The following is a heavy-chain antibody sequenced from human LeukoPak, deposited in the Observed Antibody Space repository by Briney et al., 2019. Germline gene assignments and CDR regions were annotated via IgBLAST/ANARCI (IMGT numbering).Heavy chain of an antibody. J-gene: IGHJ4*02. V-gene: IGHV3-74*01. CDR2: INSDGSST. CDR1: RFTFSTYW. CDR3: AKDLGWFGELCHFDY. D-gene: IGHD3-10*01. Sequence: PGGSLRLSCAASRFTFSTYWMHWVRQAPGKGLVWVSRINSDGSSTGYADSVKGRFTISRDNSKNTLYLQMNSLRAEDTAVYYCAKDLGWFGELCHFDYWGQGTLVTVSS.